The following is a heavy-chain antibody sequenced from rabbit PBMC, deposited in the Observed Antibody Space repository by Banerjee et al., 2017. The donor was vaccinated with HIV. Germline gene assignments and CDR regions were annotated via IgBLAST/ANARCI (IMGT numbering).Heavy chain of an antibody. Sequence: QQQLEESGGGLVKPGGTLTLTCTASGFSFSNIYWICWVRQAPGKGLEWIACAHAGSSGNTYSATWAKGRFTISKTSSTTVTLQMTSLTAADTATYFCARDAGTSFSTYGMDLWGPGTLVTVS. V-gene: IGHV1S45*01. J-gene: IGHJ6*01. CDR3: ARDAGTSFSTYGMDL. D-gene: IGHD8-1*01. CDR1: GFSFSNIYW. CDR2: AHAGSSGNT.